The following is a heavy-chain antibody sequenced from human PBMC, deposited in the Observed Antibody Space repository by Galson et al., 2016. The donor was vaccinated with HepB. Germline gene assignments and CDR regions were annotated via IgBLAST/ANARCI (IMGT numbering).Heavy chain of an antibody. CDR3: ARVPSVKSAMDV. Sequence: PALVKPTQTLTLTCSFSGFSLSTSGMCVTWIRQPPGKALEWLALVDWYDDKYYSASLKTRLTISKDTSKNQVVLTMTNMDPVDTATYYCARVPSVKSAMDVWGRGTTVTVSS. V-gene: IGHV2-70*01. CDR2: VDWYDDK. CDR1: GFSLSTSGMC. J-gene: IGHJ6*02.